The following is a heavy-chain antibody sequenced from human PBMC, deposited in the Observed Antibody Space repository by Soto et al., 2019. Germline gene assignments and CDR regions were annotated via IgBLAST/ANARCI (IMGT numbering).Heavy chain of an antibody. CDR3: ARGSRICTNGVCHIREDYYYGMDV. CDR1: GYTFTSYY. CDR2: INPSGGST. V-gene: IGHV1-46*01. D-gene: IGHD2-8*01. J-gene: IGHJ6*02. Sequence: ASVKVSCKASGYTFTSYYMHWVRQAPGQGLEWMGIINPSGGSTSYAQKFQGRVTMTRDTSTGTVYMELSSLRSEDTAVYYCARGSRICTNGVCHIREDYYYGMDVWGQGTTVTVSS.